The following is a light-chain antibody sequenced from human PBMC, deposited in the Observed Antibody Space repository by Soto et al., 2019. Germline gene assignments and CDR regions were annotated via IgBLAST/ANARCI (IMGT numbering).Light chain of an antibody. CDR2: DAS. Sequence: DIQMSQSPSSLSASVGDGVTITCQASQDITNYLNWYQHKPGKPPKLLIYDASNLETGVPSRFSGSGSGTAFTFTISSLPTEDSATYYGQQYENLPFGFGGGKKVEIK. CDR1: QDITNY. J-gene: IGKJ4*01. V-gene: IGKV1-33*01. CDR3: QQYENLPFG.